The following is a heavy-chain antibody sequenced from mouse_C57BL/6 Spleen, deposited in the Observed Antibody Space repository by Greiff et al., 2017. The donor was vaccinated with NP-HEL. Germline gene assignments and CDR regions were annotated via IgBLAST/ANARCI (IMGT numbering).Heavy chain of an antibody. V-gene: IGHV6-3*01. CDR2: IRLKSDNYAT. Sequence: EVKVEESGGGLVQPGGSMKLSCVASGFTFSNYWMNWVRQSPEKGLEWVAQIRLKSDNYATHYAESVKGRFTISRDDSKSSVYLQMNNLRAEDTGIYYCTYDGYYVGAMDYWGQGTSVTVSS. CDR1: GFTFSNYW. CDR3: TYDGYYVGAMDY. D-gene: IGHD2-3*01. J-gene: IGHJ4*01.